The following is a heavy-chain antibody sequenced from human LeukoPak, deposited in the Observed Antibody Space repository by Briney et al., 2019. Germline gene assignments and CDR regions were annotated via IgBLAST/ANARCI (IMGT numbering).Heavy chain of an antibody. CDR3: GRDFGLIGTKRSFDI. D-gene: IGHD1-7*01. CDR2: ISGSGTTI. V-gene: IGHV3-11*01. Sequence: PGGSLRLSCAASGFTFSDYYMGWIRQAPGKGLEWLSYISGSGTTIFYADSMKGRFTISRDNAKNSLDLQMNSLRAEDTAVYYCGRDFGLIGTKRSFDIWGQGTLVTVSS. CDR1: GFTFSDYY. J-gene: IGHJ3*02.